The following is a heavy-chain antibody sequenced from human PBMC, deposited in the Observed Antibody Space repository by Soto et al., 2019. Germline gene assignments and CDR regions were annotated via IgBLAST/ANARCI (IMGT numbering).Heavy chain of an antibody. CDR3: ARTVAGYFDY. CDR1: GYTFTSSG. CDR2: ISTYNGNT. D-gene: IGHD6-19*01. J-gene: IGHJ4*02. V-gene: IGHV1-18*01. Sequence: GASVKVSCKASGYTFTSSGISWVRQAPGQGPEWMGWISTYNGNTNYAQNLQGRVTMTTDTSTSTAYTELRGLRSDDTAVYYCARTVAGYFDYWGQGTLVTVSS.